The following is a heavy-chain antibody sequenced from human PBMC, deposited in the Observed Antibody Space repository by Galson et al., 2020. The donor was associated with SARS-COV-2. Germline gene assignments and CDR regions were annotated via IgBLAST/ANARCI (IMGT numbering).Heavy chain of an antibody. Sequence: GESLKISCAASAFTFSLFAMTWVHQAPGKWLQWLSSASHNGDITDYADSLKCLFTISRDNSKNTLYLQMDSWRGEDKAVYYCARELGGHGVGATVRWWGQGTLVTVSS. CDR3: ARELGGHGVGATVRW. V-gene: IGHV3-23*01. CDR2: ASHNGDIT. D-gene: IGHD1-26*01. CDR1: AFTFSLFA. J-gene: IGHJ1*01.